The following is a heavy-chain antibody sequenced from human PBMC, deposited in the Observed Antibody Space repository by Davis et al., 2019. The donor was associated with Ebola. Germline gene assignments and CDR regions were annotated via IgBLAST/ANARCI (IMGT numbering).Heavy chain of an antibody. CDR2: IYSGGST. Sequence: GGSLRLSCAASGFTVSSNYMSWVRQAPGKGLEWVSVIYSGGSTYYADSVKGRFTISRDNSKNTLYLQMNSLRAEDTAVYYCAKDSYDFWSGYSYAPGDYWGQGTLVTVSS. D-gene: IGHD3-3*01. CDR3: AKDSYDFWSGYSYAPGDY. V-gene: IGHV3-53*01. CDR1: GFTVSSNY. J-gene: IGHJ4*02.